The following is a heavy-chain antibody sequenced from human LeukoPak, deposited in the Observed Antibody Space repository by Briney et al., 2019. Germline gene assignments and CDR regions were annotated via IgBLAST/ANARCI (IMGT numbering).Heavy chain of an antibody. J-gene: IGHJ6*03. CDR2: IIPIFGTA. V-gene: IGHV1-69*05. CDR1: GYTFTGYY. CDR3: ARDPPERIFGVVDYYMDV. Sequence: SVKVSCKASGYTFTGYYMHWVRQAPGQGLEWMGGIIPIFGTANYAQKFQGRVTITTDESTSTAYMELSSLRSEDTAVYYCARDPPERIFGVVDYYMDVWGKGTTVTVSS. D-gene: IGHD3-3*01.